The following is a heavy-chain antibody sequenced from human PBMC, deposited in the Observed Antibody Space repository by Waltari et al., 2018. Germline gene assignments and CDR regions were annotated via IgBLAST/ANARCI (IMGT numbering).Heavy chain of an antibody. D-gene: IGHD1-1*01. CDR2: INHSGST. J-gene: IGHJ6*02. CDR1: GGSFSGYY. Sequence: QVQLQQWGAGLLKPSETLSLTCAVYGGSFSGYYWSWIRQPPGKGLEWIGEINHSGSTNYNPSLKSRVTISVDTSKNQFSLKLSSVTAADTAVYYCARGRLEPYYYYYYGMDVWGQGTTVTVSS. CDR3: ARGRLEPYYYYYYGMDV. V-gene: IGHV4-34*01.